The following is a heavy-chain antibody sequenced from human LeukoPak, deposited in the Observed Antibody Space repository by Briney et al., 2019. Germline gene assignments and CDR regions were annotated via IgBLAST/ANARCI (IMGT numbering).Heavy chain of an antibody. V-gene: IGHV1-18*01. CDR2: ISAYNGNT. J-gene: IGHJ6*03. CDR1: GYTFTSYG. D-gene: IGHD2-2*02. Sequence: ASVKVSCKASGYTFTSYGISWVRQAPGQGLEWMGWISAYNGNTNYAQKLQGRVTMTRNTSITTAYMELSSLRSEDTAVYYCATGPSVCSSTTCYNYMDVWGKGTTVTVSS. CDR3: ATGPSVCSSTTCYNYMDV.